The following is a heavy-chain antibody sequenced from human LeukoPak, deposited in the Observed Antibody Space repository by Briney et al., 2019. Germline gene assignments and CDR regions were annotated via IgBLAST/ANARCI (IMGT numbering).Heavy chain of an antibody. CDR3: AKDKMVRGVLYYYYYMDV. CDR2: ISWNSGSI. Sequence: PGRSLRLSCAASGFTFDDYAMHWVRQAPGKGLEWVSGISWNSGSIGYADSVKGRFTISGDNAKNSLYLQMNSLRAEDTALYYCAKDKMVRGVLYYYYYMDVWGKGTTVTISS. J-gene: IGHJ6*03. D-gene: IGHD3-10*01. CDR1: GFTFDDYA. V-gene: IGHV3-9*01.